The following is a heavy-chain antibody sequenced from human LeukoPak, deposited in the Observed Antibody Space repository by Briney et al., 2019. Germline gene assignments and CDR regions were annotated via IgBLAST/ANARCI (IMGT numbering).Heavy chain of an antibody. Sequence: GGSLRLSCAVSGFTFSRFGMHWVRQAPGKGLNWVALLSYDGKNEYYADSVKGRFTISRDNSKNTVYLQMDSLRAEDTAVYHCASRPVDTSMVAIFDYWGQGTLVTVSS. CDR2: LSYDGKNE. J-gene: IGHJ4*02. CDR3: ASRPVDTSMVAIFDY. V-gene: IGHV3-30*03. CDR1: GFTFSRFG. D-gene: IGHD5-18*01.